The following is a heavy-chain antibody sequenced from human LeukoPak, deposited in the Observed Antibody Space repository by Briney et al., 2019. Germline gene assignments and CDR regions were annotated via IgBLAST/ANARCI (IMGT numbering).Heavy chain of an antibody. CDR1: GGSISTYY. CDR3: ARNERLQSVDY. Sequence: SETLSLTCTVSGGSISTYYWSWSRQSPGRGLEWIGYIHNSGTTNYNPSLKSRVTFSVATSNNQFSLKLSSVTAADTAVYYCARNERLQSVDYWGPGTLVTVSS. CDR2: IHNSGTT. V-gene: IGHV4-59*01. J-gene: IGHJ4*02. D-gene: IGHD5-24*01.